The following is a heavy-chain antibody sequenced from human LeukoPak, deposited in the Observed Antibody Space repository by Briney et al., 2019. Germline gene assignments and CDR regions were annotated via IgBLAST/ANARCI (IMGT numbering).Heavy chain of an antibody. CDR2: INPSGGST. V-gene: IGHV1-46*01. J-gene: IGHJ5*02. D-gene: IGHD2-2*01. Sequence: ASVKVSCKASGYTFTSYYMHWVRQAPGQGLEGVGIINPSGGSTSDAQKFQGRVTMTRDTSTSTVYMELSSLRSEDTAVYYCARVGVILPAAIIFDTWGQGTLVTVSS. CDR3: ARVGVILPAAIIFDT. CDR1: GYTFTSYY.